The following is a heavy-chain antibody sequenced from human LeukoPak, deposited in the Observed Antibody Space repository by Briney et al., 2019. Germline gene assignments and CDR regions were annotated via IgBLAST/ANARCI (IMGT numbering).Heavy chain of an antibody. CDR2: INPSGGST. CDR1: GYTLTSYY. J-gene: IGHJ3*02. V-gene: IGHV1-46*01. Sequence: ASVETSIQASGYTLTSYYLHRVRQAPGQGLEWMGIINPSGGSTSYAQKFQGRVTMTRDTSTTTVYLALSSLRSEDTAVYFCARGLHQLGVLDIWGQGTMVTVSS. CDR3: ARGLHQLGVLDI. D-gene: IGHD2-2*01.